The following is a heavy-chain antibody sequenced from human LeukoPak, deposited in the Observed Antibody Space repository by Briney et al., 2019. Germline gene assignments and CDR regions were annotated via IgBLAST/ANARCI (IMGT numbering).Heavy chain of an antibody. V-gene: IGHV3-30*02. CDR2: LWSGGGQK. CDR1: GFSFSNYA. Sequence: PGGSLRLSCAASGFSFSNYAMHWVRQSPGRGLEWVAVLWSGGGQKNYAHSVEGRFTISRDNSRNTLSLQMNSLRPEDTAVYYCAKDLLYYGPGTYYNAAEYFQFWGQGTQVTVSS. CDR3: AKDLLYYGPGTYYNAAEYFQF. D-gene: IGHD3-10*01. J-gene: IGHJ1*01.